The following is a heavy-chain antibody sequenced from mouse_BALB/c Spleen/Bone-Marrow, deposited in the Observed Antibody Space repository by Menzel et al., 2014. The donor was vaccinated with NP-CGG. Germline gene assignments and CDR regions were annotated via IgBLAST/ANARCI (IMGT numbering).Heavy chain of an antibody. Sequence: ESGGGLVKVGESLKLSCAASGFTFSTYYMSWVRQTPEKRLELVAAIYTNDGSTYYPDTVKGRFAISRDNAKNTLYLQMSSLKSEDTALYYCARRAFYALDYWGQGTSVTVSS. J-gene: IGHJ4*01. CDR1: GFTFSTYY. CDR2: IYTNDGST. CDR3: ARRAFYALDY. V-gene: IGHV5-6-2*01.